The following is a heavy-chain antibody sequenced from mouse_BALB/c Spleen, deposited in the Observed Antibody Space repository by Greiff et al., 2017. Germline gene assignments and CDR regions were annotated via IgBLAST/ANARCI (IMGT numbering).Heavy chain of an antibody. J-gene: IGHJ3*01. V-gene: IGHV1-9*01. CDR2: ILPGSGST. CDR3: ARDGYDNYAMDY. Sequence: QVQLQQPGAELVRPGASVKLSCKATGYTFSSYWIEWVKQRPGHGLEWIGEILPGSGSTNYNEKFKGKATFTADTSSNTAYMQLSSLTSEDSAVYYCARDGYDNYAMDYWGQGTLVTVSA. CDR1: GYTFSSYW. D-gene: IGHD2-2*01.